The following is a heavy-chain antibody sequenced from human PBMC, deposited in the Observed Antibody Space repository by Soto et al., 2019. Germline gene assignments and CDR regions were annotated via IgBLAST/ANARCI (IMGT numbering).Heavy chain of an antibody. J-gene: IGHJ6*02. CDR1: GGSISSSNW. D-gene: IGHD3-10*01. CDR2: IYHSGST. V-gene: IGHV4-4*02. Sequence: SETLSLTCAVSGGSISSSNWWSWVRQPPGKGLEWIGEIYHSGSTNYNPSLKSRVTISVDKSKNQFSLKLSSVTAADTAVYYCARDQWFGDTYYYYGMDVWGQGTTVTVSS. CDR3: ARDQWFGDTYYYYGMDV.